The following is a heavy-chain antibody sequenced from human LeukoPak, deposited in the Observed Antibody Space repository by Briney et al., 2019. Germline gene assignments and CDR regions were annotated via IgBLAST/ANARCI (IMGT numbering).Heavy chain of an antibody. J-gene: IGHJ4*02. D-gene: IGHD6-6*01. CDR1: GFTFSNSA. CDR2: ITVSGAWT. V-gene: IGHV3-23*01. CDR3: ARHRSSWLIDY. Sequence: GGSLRLSCAASGFTFSNSAMSWVRQAPGKGLEWVSVITVSGAWTFYADSVKGRFTISRDNSKSTLYLQMNSPRAEDTAVYYCARHRSSWLIDYWGQGTLVTVSS.